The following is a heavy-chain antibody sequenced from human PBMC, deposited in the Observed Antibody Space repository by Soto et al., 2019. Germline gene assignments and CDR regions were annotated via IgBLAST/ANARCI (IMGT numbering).Heavy chain of an antibody. J-gene: IGHJ6*03. CDR2: INHSGST. CDR3: ARVPATINYYYYYYYMDV. Sequence: QVQLQQWGAGLLKPSETLSLTCAVYGGSFSGYYWSWIRQPPGKGLEWIGEINHSGSTNYNPSLKSRFTISVDTSKNQFSLKLSSVTAADTAVYYCARVPATINYYYYYYYMDVWGKGTTVTVSS. V-gene: IGHV4-34*01. D-gene: IGHD5-12*01. CDR1: GGSFSGYY.